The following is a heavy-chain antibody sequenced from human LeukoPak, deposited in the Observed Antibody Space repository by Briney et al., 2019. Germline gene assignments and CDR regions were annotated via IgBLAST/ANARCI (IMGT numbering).Heavy chain of an antibody. CDR2: IKQDGTEK. CDR3: ARDGEGSSWDN. CDR1: GFSFSYFW. Sequence: GGSLRLSCAASGFSFSYFWMSCVRQAPGKGLQWVANIKQDGTEKSYVDSVKGRFTISRDDAKNSVYLQMNSLRAEDTAVYYCARDGEGSSWDNWGQGTLVTVSS. V-gene: IGHV3-7*01. J-gene: IGHJ1*01. D-gene: IGHD6-13*01.